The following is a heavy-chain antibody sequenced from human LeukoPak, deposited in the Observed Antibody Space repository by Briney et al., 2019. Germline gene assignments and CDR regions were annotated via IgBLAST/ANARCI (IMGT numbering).Heavy chain of an antibody. D-gene: IGHD3-22*01. CDR3: ASHYDSSGYPNP. V-gene: IGHV1-69*13. CDR1: GGTLSSYA. Sequence: GASVKVSCKASGGTLSSYAISWVRQAPGQGLEWMGGIIPIFGTANHAQKFQGRVTITADESTSTAYMELSSLRSEDTAVYYCASHYDSSGYPNPWGQGTLVTVSS. J-gene: IGHJ5*02. CDR2: IIPIFGTA.